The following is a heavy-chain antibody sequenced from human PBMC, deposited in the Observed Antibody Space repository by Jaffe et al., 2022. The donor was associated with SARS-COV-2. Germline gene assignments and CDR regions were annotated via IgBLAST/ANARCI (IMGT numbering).Heavy chain of an antibody. CDR3: AVLIVVVPAARWGGAFDI. Sequence: EVQLLESGGGLVQPGGSLRLSCAASGFTFSSYAMSWVRQAPGKGLEWVSAISGSGGSTYYADSVKGRFTISRDNSKNTLYLQMNSLRAEDTAVYYCAVLIVVVPAARWGGAFDIWGQGTMVTVSS. J-gene: IGHJ3*02. CDR2: ISGSGGST. CDR1: GFTFSSYA. D-gene: IGHD2-2*01. V-gene: IGHV3-23*01.